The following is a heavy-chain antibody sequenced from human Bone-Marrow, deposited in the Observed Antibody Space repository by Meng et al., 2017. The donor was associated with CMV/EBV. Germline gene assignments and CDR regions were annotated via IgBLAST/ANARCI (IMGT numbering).Heavy chain of an antibody. V-gene: IGHV3-23*01. CDR3: AKASTDTAMGDY. CDR2: ISGSGGST. Sequence: GGSLRLSCAASGFTFSSYAMSWVRQAPGKGLEWVSAISGSGGSTYYADSVKGRLTISRDNSKNTPYLQMNSLRAEDTAVYYCAKASTDTAMGDYWGQGTLVTVSS. J-gene: IGHJ4*02. D-gene: IGHD5-18*01. CDR1: GFTFSSYA.